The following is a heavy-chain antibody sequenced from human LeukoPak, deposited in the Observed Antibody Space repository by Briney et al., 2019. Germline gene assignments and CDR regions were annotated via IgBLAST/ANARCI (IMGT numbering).Heavy chain of an antibody. CDR1: GFNFGEFW. Sequence: GGSLRLSCAASGFNFGEFWMAWVRQTPGMGLEWVADIKEDGSESFYVDSVKGRFTISRDNAKNSLYLQMNGLRAEDTAVYYCARDGSAYCGGDCYSSDYWGQGTLVTVSS. CDR2: IKEDGSES. V-gene: IGHV3-7*01. D-gene: IGHD2-21*02. J-gene: IGHJ4*02. CDR3: ARDGSAYCGGDCYSSDY.